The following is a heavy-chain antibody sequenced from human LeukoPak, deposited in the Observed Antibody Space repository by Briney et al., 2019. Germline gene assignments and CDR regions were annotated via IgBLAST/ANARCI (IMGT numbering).Heavy chain of an antibody. CDR3: ASTGLLGYCSGGSCYGGLDP. Sequence: SETLSLTCAVYGGSFSGYYWSWIRQPPGKGLEWIGEINHSGSTNYNPSLKSRVTISVDTSKNQFSLKLSSVTAADTAVYYCASTGLLGYCSGGSCYGGLDPWGQGTLVTVSS. J-gene: IGHJ5*02. D-gene: IGHD2-15*01. V-gene: IGHV4-34*01. CDR1: GGSFSGYY. CDR2: INHSGST.